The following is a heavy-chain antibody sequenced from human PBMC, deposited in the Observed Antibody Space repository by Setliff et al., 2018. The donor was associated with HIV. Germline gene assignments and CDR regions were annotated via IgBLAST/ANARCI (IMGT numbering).Heavy chain of an antibody. CDR1: GFTFSSYW. J-gene: IGHJ4*02. Sequence: PGGSLRLSCAASGFTFSSYWMHWVRQAPGKGLVWVSRINSDGSSTSYADSVKGRFTISRDNAKNTVYLQMNSLRGEDTAVYYCARDLPSGFLDYWGQGTLVTVSS. D-gene: IGHD3-3*01. V-gene: IGHV3-74*01. CDR3: ARDLPSGFLDY. CDR2: INSDGSST.